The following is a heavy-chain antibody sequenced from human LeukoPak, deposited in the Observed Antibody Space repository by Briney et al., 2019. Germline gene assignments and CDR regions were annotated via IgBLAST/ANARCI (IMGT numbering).Heavy chain of an antibody. Sequence: GGSLRLSCAASGFTFSSYWMSWVRQAPGKGLEWVANIKQDGSEKYYVDSVKGRFTISRDNAKNSLYLQMNSLRAEDTAVYYCARPFGGRINGGAFDIWGQGTMVTVSS. J-gene: IGHJ3*02. CDR2: IKQDGSEK. D-gene: IGHD1-26*01. CDR1: GFTFSSYW. CDR3: ARPFGGRINGGAFDI. V-gene: IGHV3-7*01.